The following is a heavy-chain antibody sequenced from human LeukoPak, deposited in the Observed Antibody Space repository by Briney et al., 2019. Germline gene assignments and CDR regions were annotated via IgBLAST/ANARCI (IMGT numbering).Heavy chain of an antibody. V-gene: IGHV1-24*01. J-gene: IGHJ6*03. CDR3: ATGSPIYSSSSGDYYYYYMDV. CDR1: GYTLTELS. CDR2: FDPEDGET. Sequence: ASVKVSCKVSGYTLTELSMHWVRQAPGKGLEWIGGFDPEDGETIYAQKFQGRVTMTEDTSTDTAYMELSSLRSEDTAVYYCATGSPIYSSSSGDYYYYYMDVWGKGTTVTVSS. D-gene: IGHD6-6*01.